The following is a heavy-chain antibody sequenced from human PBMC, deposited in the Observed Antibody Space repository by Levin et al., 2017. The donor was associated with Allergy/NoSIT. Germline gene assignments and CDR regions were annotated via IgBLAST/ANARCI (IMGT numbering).Heavy chain of an antibody. CDR1: GGSISGYY. V-gene: IGHV4-59*01. Sequence: AGGSLRLSCTVSGGSISGYYWSWIRQPPGKGLEWIGYIYYSGSTKYNPSLKSRVTISVDTSKNQFSLKLNSVTAADTAVYYCARDRTITTTGETYFYGMDVWGQGTTVTVSS. J-gene: IGHJ6*02. CDR2: IYYSGST. D-gene: IGHD7-27*01. CDR3: ARDRTITTTGETYFYGMDV.